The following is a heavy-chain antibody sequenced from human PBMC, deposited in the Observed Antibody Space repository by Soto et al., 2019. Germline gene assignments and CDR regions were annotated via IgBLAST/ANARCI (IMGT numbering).Heavy chain of an antibody. CDR2: IYYSGST. D-gene: IGHD3-10*01. CDR3: AREVVSGASGSIPFDY. CDR1: GGSISSYY. Sequence: SETLSLTCTVSGGSISSYYWSWIRQPPGKGLEWIGYIYYSGSTNYNPSLKSRVTISVDTSKNQFSLKLSSVTAADTAVYYCAREVVSGASGSIPFDYWGQGTLVTVSS. V-gene: IGHV4-59*01. J-gene: IGHJ4*02.